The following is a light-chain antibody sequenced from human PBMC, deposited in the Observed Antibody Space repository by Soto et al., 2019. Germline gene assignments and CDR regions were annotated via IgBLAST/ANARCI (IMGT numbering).Light chain of an antibody. CDR1: CSNIGNNY. CDR3: GTWDSSLSVVV. Sequence: QSALTQPPSVSAAPGQKVTISCSGSCSNIGNNYVSWYQQLPGTAPKLLIYDNNKRPSGIPDRFSGSKSGTSATLGITGLQTGDEADYYCGTWDSSLSVVVFGGGTKLTVL. V-gene: IGLV1-51*01. J-gene: IGLJ2*01. CDR2: DNN.